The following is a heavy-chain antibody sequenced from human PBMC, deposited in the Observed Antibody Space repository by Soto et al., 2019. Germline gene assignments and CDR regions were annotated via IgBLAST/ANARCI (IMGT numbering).Heavy chain of an antibody. V-gene: IGHV4-59*08. CDR3: ARHTIWLQSAFDI. CDR2: IYYSGST. Sequence: QVQLQESGPGLVKPSETLSLTCAVSGDSMSNYYWSWIRQPPGKGLEWIGFIYYSGSTTYNPSLKTRVTISVDTSKKHFSLKLRSVTAADAAVYYCARHTIWLQSAFDIWGQGTMVSVSS. J-gene: IGHJ3*02. CDR1: GDSMSNYY. D-gene: IGHD3-9*01.